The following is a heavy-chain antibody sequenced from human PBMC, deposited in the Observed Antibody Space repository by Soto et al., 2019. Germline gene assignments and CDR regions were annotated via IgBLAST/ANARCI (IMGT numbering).Heavy chain of an antibody. CDR3: ARVAGLGSGSRCFDN. J-gene: IGHJ4*02. CDR2: SVEGSGNT. D-gene: IGHD3-10*01. V-gene: IGHV1-18*01. Sequence: QVQLVQSGAEVTKPGASVKVSCKTSGFTFSAFGVTWVRQAPGQGLEWMAWSVEGSGNTVYAQNFQGRVTVTPDTSTNPAYMELRSLTSDDTAVYYCARVAGLGSGSRCFDNWGQGTLVTVSS. CDR1: GFTFSAFG.